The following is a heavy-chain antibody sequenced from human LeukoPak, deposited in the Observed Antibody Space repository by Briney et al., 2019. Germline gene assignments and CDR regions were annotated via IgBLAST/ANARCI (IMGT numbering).Heavy chain of an antibody. D-gene: IGHD6-13*01. CDR1: GFTVSNNG. J-gene: IGHJ4*02. Sequence: GGSLRLSCAASGFTVSNNGLSWFRQAPGKGQEWVSDISGSGYTYYAESVKGRFTISRDNSKNTLYLQMNSLRAEDTALYYASGHGSSSYWGQGTLVAVSS. V-gene: IGHV3-23*01. CDR3: SGHGSSSY. CDR2: ISGSGYT.